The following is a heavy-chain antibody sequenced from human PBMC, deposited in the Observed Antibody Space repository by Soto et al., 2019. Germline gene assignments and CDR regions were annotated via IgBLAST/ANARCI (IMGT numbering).Heavy chain of an antibody. CDR1: GYSFTSYG. V-gene: IGHV5-51*01. CDR3: ASQEMATKNVDAFDI. J-gene: IGHJ3*02. CDR2: IYPGDSDT. Sequence: GESLKISCKGSGYSFTSYGIGWVRQMPGKGLEWMGIIYPGDSDTRYSPSFQGQVTISADKSISTAYLQWSSLKASDTAMYYCASQEMATKNVDAFDIWGQGTMVTVS. D-gene: IGHD5-12*01.